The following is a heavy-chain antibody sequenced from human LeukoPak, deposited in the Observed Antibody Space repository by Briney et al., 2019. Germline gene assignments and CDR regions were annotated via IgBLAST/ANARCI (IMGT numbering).Heavy chain of an antibody. CDR3: ARPKAGYSSSWYFTSVGGFDY. J-gene: IGHJ4*02. CDR1: GYTFTGYY. Sequence: ASVKVSCKASGYTFTGYYMHWVRQAPGQGLEWMGWINPNSGGTNYAQKFQGRVTMTRDTSISTAYMELSRLRSDDTAVYYCARPKAGYSSSWYFTSVGGFDYWGQGTLVTVSS. D-gene: IGHD6-13*01. CDR2: INPNSGGT. V-gene: IGHV1-2*02.